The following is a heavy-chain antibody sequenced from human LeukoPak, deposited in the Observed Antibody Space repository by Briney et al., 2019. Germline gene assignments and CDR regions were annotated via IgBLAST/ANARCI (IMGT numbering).Heavy chain of an antibody. CDR1: GYSFTSYW. J-gene: IGHJ4*02. CDR2: IYPGDSDT. CDR3: ARSGYYYDSSGYYQYDY. V-gene: IGHV5-51*01. D-gene: IGHD3-22*01. Sequence: PGESLKISCKGSGYSFTSYWIGWWRQMPGKDLEWMVIIYPGDSDTRYSPSFTPPFTISAEKSISTAYLQWSSLKASDTAMYYCARSGYYYDSSGYYQYDYWGQGTLVTVSS.